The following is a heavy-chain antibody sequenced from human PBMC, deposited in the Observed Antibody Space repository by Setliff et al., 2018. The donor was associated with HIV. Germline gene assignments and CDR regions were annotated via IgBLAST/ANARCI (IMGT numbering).Heavy chain of an antibody. D-gene: IGHD6-6*01. Sequence: PSETLSLTCTVSGGSISSSSYYWGWIRQPPGKGLEWIGSIYYSGSTYYNPSLKSRVTISVDTSKNQFSLKLSSVTAADTAVYYCASTSSLGSSFDYWGQGTLVTAPQ. CDR3: ASTSSLGSSFDY. CDR2: IYYSGST. V-gene: IGHV4-39*01. CDR1: GGSISSSSYY. J-gene: IGHJ4*02.